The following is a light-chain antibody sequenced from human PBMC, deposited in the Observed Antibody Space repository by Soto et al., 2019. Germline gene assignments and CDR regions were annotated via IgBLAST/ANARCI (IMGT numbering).Light chain of an antibody. CDR2: GAS. J-gene: IGKJ2*01. CDR1: QSVSNNY. V-gene: IGKV3-20*01. Sequence: EIVLTQSPGTLSLSPGERATLSCGASQSVSNNYLAWYQQKPGQAPRLLIYGASSRATGIPDRFSGSGSGTDFTLTISRLEPEDFAVYYCQQYGGSPLYTFGQGTKLEIK. CDR3: QQYGGSPLYT.